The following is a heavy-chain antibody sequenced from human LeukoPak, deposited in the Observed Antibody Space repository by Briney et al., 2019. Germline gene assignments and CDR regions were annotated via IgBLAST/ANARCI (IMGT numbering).Heavy chain of an antibody. CDR3: ARLAYYYDSSSTY. V-gene: IGHV4-59*08. J-gene: IGHJ4*02. CDR2: IYYTGST. D-gene: IGHD3-22*01. Sequence: SETLSLTCTVSGGXISSYYCSWIRQPPGKGLEWIGYIYYTGSTNHNPSLKSRVTISVDTSKNQFSLKLSPVTAADTAVYYCARLAYYYDSSSTYWGQGILVTVSS. CDR1: GGXISSYY.